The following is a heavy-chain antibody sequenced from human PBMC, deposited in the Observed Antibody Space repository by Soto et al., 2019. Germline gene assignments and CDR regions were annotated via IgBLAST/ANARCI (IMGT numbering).Heavy chain of an antibody. CDR2: SYPGDSDT. CDR1: GYSFTSYW. D-gene: IGHD3-3*01. CDR3: PRESYDFFDY. Sequence: GESLKISCKGSGYSFTSYWIGWVRQMPGKGLEWMGISYPGDSDTRYSPSFQGQVTISADNSISTAYLQWSSLKASDTDMYYCPRESYDFFDYWGQGTLVTVSS. V-gene: IGHV5-51*01. J-gene: IGHJ4*01.